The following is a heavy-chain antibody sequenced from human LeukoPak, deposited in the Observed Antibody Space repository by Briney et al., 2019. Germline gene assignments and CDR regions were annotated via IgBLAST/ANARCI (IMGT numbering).Heavy chain of an antibody. CDR1: GGSFSGYY. V-gene: IGHV4-34*01. CDR3: ARSWPGGYLDY. Sequence: PSETLSLTCAVYGGSFSGYYWSWIRQPPGKGLEWIGEIKHSGSTNYNPSLKSRVTISVDTSKNQFSLNLSSVTAADTAVYYCARSWPGGYLDYWGQGTMVTVSS. D-gene: IGHD3-9*01. CDR2: IKHSGST. J-gene: IGHJ3*01.